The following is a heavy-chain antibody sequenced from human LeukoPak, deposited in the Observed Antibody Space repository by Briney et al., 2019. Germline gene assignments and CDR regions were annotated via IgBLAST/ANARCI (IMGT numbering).Heavy chain of an antibody. V-gene: IGHV5-51*01. J-gene: IGHJ5*02. CDR3: ARLEEDLTLGVAGYWFVP. CDR2: IYPDDSNA. Sequence: GESLKISCKGSGYSFTTHWIGWVRQMPGKGLEWMGNIYPDDSNARYSPSFQGQVTLSADKSINTAYLQWSSLRASDTAIYYCARLEEDLTLGVAGYWFVPWGQGTLVTVSS. D-gene: IGHD3-16*01. CDR1: GYSFTTHW.